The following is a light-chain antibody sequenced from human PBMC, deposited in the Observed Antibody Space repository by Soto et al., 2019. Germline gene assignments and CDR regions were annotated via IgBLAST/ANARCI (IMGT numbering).Light chain of an antibody. CDR1: QAVSTW. Sequence: DIQMTQSPSSVSASVGDRGTITRRASQAVSTWLAWYQHKPGKAPNLLIHDTSILQSGVPSRFSGSGSGTEFTLSIDSLQPDDFATYYCQQYHTSSITFGQGTRLEIK. CDR2: DTS. V-gene: IGKV1D-16*01. CDR3: QQYHTSSIT. J-gene: IGKJ5*01.